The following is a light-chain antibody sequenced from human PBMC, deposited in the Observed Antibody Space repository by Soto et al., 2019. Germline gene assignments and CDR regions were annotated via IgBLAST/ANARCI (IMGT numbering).Light chain of an antibody. CDR3: SSYTTSTSFIL. J-gene: IGLJ2*01. CDR1: SSDIGNYDF. Sequence: QSVLPQPASGSGSPGQSITISCTGTSSDIGNYDFVSWYQQVPGTAPKAMIYEVSSRPSGVSNLFSGSKSGNTASLTISGLQAEDEAYYYCSSYTTSTSFILFGGGTKLTVL. V-gene: IGLV2-14*01. CDR2: EVS.